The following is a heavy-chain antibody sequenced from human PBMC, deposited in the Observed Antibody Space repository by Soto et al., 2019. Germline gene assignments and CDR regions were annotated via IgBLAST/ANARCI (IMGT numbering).Heavy chain of an antibody. V-gene: IGHV3-21*01. CDR3: VRDYYDTSGYPNTFDM. CDR2: IGSRTSDI. D-gene: IGHD3-22*01. CDR1: GLTRSRHT. Sequence: GGSLRLSCAASGLTRSRHTMNWVRQAPGKGLEWVSFIGSRTSDIYYADSVKGRFTNSRDNAKNSLYLDLTRLRAEDTAVYFCVRDYYDTSGYPNTFDMWGQGTMVTVSS. J-gene: IGHJ3*02.